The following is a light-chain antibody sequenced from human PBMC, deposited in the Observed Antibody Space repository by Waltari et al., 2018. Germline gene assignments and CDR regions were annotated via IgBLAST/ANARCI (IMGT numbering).Light chain of an antibody. CDR3: MQALQTPLT. CDR1: QSLLHTNGYNY. CDR2: LGS. J-gene: IGKJ4*01. Sequence: DIVMTQSPLSLPVTPGEPASISCRSSQSLLHTNGYNYLDWYLQKPGQSPQLLISLGSDRASGVPDRFSGSGSGTDFTLRISRVEADDVGVYYCMQALQTPLTFGGGTKVEI. V-gene: IGKV2-28*01.